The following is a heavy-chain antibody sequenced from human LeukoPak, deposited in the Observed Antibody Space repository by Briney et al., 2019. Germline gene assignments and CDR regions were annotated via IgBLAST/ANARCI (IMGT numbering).Heavy chain of an antibody. CDR2: IYYSGST. J-gene: IGHJ4*02. CDR1: GGSISSYY. D-gene: IGHD5-24*01. CDR3: ARERRWLQSDY. V-gene: IGHV4-59*01. Sequence: SETLSLTCTVSGGSISSYYWSWLRQPPGKGLEWIGYIYYSGSTNYNPSLKSRVTISVDTSKNQFSLKLSSVTAADTAVYYCARERRWLQSDYWGQGTLVTVSS.